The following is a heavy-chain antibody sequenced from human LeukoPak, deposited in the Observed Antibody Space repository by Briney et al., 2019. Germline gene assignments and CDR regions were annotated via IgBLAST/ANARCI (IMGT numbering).Heavy chain of an antibody. CDR3: ARLRGITAAGNQRVDY. V-gene: IGHV1-69*13. CDR2: IMPIFGTA. CDR1: GGTFSSYA. J-gene: IGHJ4*02. Sequence: SVKVSCKASGGTFSSYAISWVRQAPGQGLEWMGGIMPIFGTANYAQKFQGRVTITADESTSTAYMELSSLRSEDTAVFYCARLRGITAAGNQRVDYWGQGTLVTVSS. D-gene: IGHD6-13*01.